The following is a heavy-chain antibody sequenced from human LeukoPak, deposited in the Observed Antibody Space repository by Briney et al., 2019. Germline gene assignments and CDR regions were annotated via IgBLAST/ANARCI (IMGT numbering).Heavy chain of an antibody. J-gene: IGHJ6*03. CDR1: GFTFDDYG. Sequence: GGSPRLSCAASGFTFDDYGMSWVRQAPGKGLEWVSGINWNGGSTGYADSVKGRFTISRDNAKNSLYLQMNSLRAEDTALYYCAREDCTNGVCPLDYYMDVWGKGTTVTVSS. CDR2: INWNGGST. D-gene: IGHD2-8*01. V-gene: IGHV3-20*04. CDR3: AREDCTNGVCPLDYYMDV.